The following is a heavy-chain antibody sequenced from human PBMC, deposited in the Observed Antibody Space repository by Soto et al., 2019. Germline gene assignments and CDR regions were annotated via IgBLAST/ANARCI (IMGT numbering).Heavy chain of an antibody. CDR3: ARVVQGIDY. CDR1: GGSISMNW. D-gene: IGHD3-10*01. J-gene: IGHJ4*02. V-gene: IGHV4-4*02. CDR2: IYHSGST. Sequence: QVQLQESGPGLVKPSGTLSLTCAVSGGSISMNWWSWVRQPPGKGLEWIGEIYHSGSTNYNPSLKSRVNISVDVSKNLFSLKLCSVTAADTAVYYCARVVQGIDYWGQGTLVTVSS.